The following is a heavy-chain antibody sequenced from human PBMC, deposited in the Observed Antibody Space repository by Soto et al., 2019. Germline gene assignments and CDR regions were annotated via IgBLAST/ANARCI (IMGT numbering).Heavy chain of an antibody. Sequence: GGSLRLSCAASGFTFSSYAMSCVRQAPGKGLEWVSAISGSGGSTYYADSVKGRFTISRDNSKNTLYLQMNSLRAEDTAVYYCAARLEWLLSVAYYYYGMDVWGQGTTVT. D-gene: IGHD3-3*01. V-gene: IGHV3-23*01. CDR3: AARLEWLLSVAYYYYGMDV. J-gene: IGHJ6*02. CDR1: GFTFSSYA. CDR2: ISGSGGST.